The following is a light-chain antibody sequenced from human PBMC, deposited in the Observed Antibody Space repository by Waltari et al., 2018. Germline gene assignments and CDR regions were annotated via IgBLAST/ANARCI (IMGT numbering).Light chain of an antibody. V-gene: IGLV8-61*01. J-gene: IGLJ3*02. CDR2: STK. CDR3: VLYMGGGIAV. CDR1: SGSVSTSYY. Sequence: QTVVTQEPSFSVSPGGTVTLTCGLHSGSVSTSYYPRWHQQTPGHAPRTPIYSTKWRSAGVPDRFLGSIPGNKPALPRKRAQADDESDYYCVLYMGGGIAVFGGGTTLTVV.